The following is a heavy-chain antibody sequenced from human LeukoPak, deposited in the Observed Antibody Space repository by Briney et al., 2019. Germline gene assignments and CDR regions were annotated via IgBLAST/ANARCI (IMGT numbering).Heavy chain of an antibody. V-gene: IGHV3-33*01. J-gene: IGHJ4*02. Sequence: GGSLRLSCAASGFTFSSYGMHWVRQAPGKGLEWVALIWYDGSNKYYTDSVKGRLTISRDNSKNTLYLQMNSLRAEDTAVYYCARVRHYYDSSGLRMYYFDYWGQGTLVTVSS. CDR1: GFTFSSYG. CDR2: IWYDGSNK. D-gene: IGHD3-22*01. CDR3: ARVRHYYDSSGLRMYYFDY.